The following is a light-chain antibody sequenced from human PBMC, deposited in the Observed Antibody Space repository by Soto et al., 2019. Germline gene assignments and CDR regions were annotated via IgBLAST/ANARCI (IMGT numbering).Light chain of an antibody. Sequence: QSALTQPPSASGSPGQPVTISCTGGSSDVGGYNYVSWYQQHPGKAPKLMIYEVSKRPSGVPDRFSGSKSGNTASLTVSGLQAEDEADYYCSSYAGSNNLGVFGTGTKLTVL. CDR2: EVS. V-gene: IGLV2-8*01. CDR1: SSDVGGYNY. CDR3: SSYAGSNNLGV. J-gene: IGLJ1*01.